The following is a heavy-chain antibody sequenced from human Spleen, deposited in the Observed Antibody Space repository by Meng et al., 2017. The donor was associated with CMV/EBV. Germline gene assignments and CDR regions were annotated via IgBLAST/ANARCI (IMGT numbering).Heavy chain of an antibody. Sequence: GYTFTNYAISWVRQAPGQGLEWMGWISTYNGNTVCAHKFQGRVTMTTDTSTSTAYMELRDLGSVNTAVYYCARGGYCSSSSCLPPDHWGQGTLVTVSS. D-gene: IGHD2-2*01. CDR1: GYTFTNYA. J-gene: IGHJ4*02. V-gene: IGHV1-18*01. CDR3: ARGGYCSSSSCLPPDH. CDR2: ISTYNGNT.